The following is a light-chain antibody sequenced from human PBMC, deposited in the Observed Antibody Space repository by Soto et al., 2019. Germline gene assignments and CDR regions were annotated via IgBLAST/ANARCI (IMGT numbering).Light chain of an antibody. J-gene: IGLJ1*01. Sequence: QSALTQPASVSGFPGQSITISCTGTSSDLGAYNYVSWYQRHPDKAPKLMIFQVSNRPSGISTRFSGSKSGNTASLTISGLQTEDEADYYCSSYTSSNTYVFGLGTKVTVL. CDR2: QVS. CDR3: SSYTSSNTYV. V-gene: IGLV2-14*01. CDR1: SSDLGAYNY.